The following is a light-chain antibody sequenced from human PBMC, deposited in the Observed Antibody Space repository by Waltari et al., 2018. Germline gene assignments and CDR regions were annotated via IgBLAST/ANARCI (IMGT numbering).Light chain of an antibody. Sequence: QSALSQPASVSGSPGPSTPLSCTGASSDVGGHAHVSWYQQHPGKAPKLIIRDVNNRPSGVSNRFSGSKSGNTASLTISGLQAEDEADYYCSSYSTSSSLILFGEGTKVTVL. J-gene: IGLJ2*01. CDR1: SSDVGGHAH. CDR3: SSYSTSSSLIL. CDR2: DVN. V-gene: IGLV2-14*03.